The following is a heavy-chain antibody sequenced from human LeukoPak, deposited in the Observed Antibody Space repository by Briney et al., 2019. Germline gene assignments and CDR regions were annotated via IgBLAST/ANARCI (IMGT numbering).Heavy chain of an antibody. J-gene: IGHJ6*02. CDR1: GFTFSSYG. V-gene: IGHV3-33*01. D-gene: IGHD2-8*02. CDR2: IWYDGSNK. CDR3: ARDRLVSTLAYGMDV. Sequence: GRSLRLPCAASGFTFSSYGMHWVRQAPGKGLEWVAVIWYDGSNKYYADSVKGRFTISRDNSKNTLYLQMNSLRAEDTAVYYCARDRLVSTLAYGMDVWGQGTTVTVSS.